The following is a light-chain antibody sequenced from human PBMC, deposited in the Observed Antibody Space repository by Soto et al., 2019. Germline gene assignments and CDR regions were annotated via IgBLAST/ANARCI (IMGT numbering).Light chain of an antibody. CDR2: GAS. V-gene: IGKV3-20*01. CDR1: QSVDNTY. CDR3: QQYDNWPPLT. Sequence: EIVFAQSPGTLSLSPGERATLSCRASQSVDNTYLAWYQLKPGQAPRLLIHGASSRATGVPDRFSGSGSGTDFTLTISRLESEDFAVYYCQQYDNWPPLTFGGGTKVDIK. J-gene: IGKJ4*01.